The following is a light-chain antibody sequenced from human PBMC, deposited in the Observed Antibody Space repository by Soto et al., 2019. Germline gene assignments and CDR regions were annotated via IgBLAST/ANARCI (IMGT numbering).Light chain of an antibody. CDR2: VNT. CDR3: QSYDTGLSGPVV. CDR1: VSNIGAGFD. Sequence: QSVLTQPPSLSGAPGQNIIISCTGGVSNIGAGFDVHWYQQLPGTAPKLLIYVNTNRPSGVPDRFSGSKSGTSASLVITGLQADDEADYYCQSYDTGLSGPVVFGGGTKVTVL. V-gene: IGLV1-40*01. J-gene: IGLJ2*01.